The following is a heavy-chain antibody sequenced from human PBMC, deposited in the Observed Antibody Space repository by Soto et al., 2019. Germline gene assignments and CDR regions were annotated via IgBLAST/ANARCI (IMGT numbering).Heavy chain of an antibody. D-gene: IGHD3-10*01. CDR3: ARPGDYYPNWFDP. J-gene: IGHJ5*02. CDR2: INHTGNT. Sequence: QVQLQQWGAGLLKPTETLSLTCAVSNWSLSTYYWSWIRQPPGKGLEWIGEINHTGNTNYNPSSKRRVTMAVDTSKNQFSLKLTSVTAADTAVYYCARPGDYYPNWFDPWGQGTLVTVSS. CDR1: NWSLSTYY. V-gene: IGHV4-34*01.